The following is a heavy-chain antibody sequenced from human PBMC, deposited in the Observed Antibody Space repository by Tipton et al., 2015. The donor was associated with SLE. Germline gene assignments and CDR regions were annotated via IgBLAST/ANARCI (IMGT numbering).Heavy chain of an antibody. J-gene: IGHJ4*02. V-gene: IGHV3-30-3*01. CDR3: STGPSTGPPNPYYFDD. CDR2: ISYDGNNQ. CDR1: GFTFSVYA. Sequence: SLRLSCAASGFTFSVYAMHWVRQAPGKGLEWVAVISYDGNNQHYADSVKGRFTISRDNSKNTLYLQMNSLRGEDTAVYYCSTGPSTGPPNPYYFDDWGLGTLVTVSS.